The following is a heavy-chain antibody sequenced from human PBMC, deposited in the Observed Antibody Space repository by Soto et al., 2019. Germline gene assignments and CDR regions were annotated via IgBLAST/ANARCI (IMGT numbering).Heavy chain of an antibody. CDR3: ARQVGGDNWYFEV. V-gene: IGHV4-39*01. CDR2: VYYDVTP. D-gene: IGHD1-26*01. CDR1: GGSISSGDYW. Sequence: QLQLQESGPGLVKPSETLSLTCTVSGGSISSGDYWWAWIRQLPAKELEWFGIGSVYYDVTPHSNPSLKSRVIISIATSNNQFSLKLNAVTAADTALYYCARQVGGDNWYFEVWGRGTLVTVSS. J-gene: IGHJ2*01.